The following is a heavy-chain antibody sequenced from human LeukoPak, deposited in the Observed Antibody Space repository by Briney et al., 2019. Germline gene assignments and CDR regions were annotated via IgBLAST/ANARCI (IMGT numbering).Heavy chain of an antibody. CDR3: ARVPAARPPRYYYYMDV. J-gene: IGHJ6*03. CDR1: GYTFTSYD. D-gene: IGHD6-13*01. CDR2: MNPNSGNT. Sequence: ASXXVSCKASGYTFTSYDINWVRQAPGQGLEWMGWMNPNSGNTGYAQKFQGRVTITRNTSISTAYMGLSSLRSEDTAVYYCARVPAARPPRYYYYMDVWGKGTTVTVSS. V-gene: IGHV1-8*03.